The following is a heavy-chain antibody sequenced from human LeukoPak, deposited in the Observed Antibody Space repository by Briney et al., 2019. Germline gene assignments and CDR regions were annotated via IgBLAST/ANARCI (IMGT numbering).Heavy chain of an antibody. D-gene: IGHD3-22*01. J-gene: IGHJ4*02. V-gene: IGHV4-39*07. CDR2: VYYSGST. Sequence: SETLSHTCTVPGGSISGSHYYWGWIRQPPGKGLQCIGSVYYSGSTHYNPSLKSRVTISMDTSKNQFSLKLRSVPAADTAVYYCAVLPATDTYYYDSIGYYRPGVHWGQGTLVSVSS. CDR1: GGSISGSHYY. CDR3: AVLPATDTYYYDSIGYYRPGVH.